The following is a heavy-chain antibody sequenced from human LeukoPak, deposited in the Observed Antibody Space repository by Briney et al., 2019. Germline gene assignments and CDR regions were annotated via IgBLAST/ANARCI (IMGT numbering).Heavy chain of an antibody. D-gene: IGHD1-1*01. J-gene: IGHJ3*02. CDR2: ISSSSRYL. Sequence: GGSLRLSRAPSGFTFSSYIMNWVRQAPAKGLEWVSSISSSSRYLYYEDSVKGRFTISSDNAKNSLYLQMNSLRAEDTAVYYCARESTGTTHVAFDIWGQGTMVTVSS. CDR3: ARESTGTTHVAFDI. CDR1: GFTFSSYI. V-gene: IGHV3-21*01.